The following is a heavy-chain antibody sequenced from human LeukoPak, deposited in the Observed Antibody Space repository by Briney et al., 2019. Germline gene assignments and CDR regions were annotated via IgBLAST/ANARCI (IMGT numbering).Heavy chain of an antibody. J-gene: IGHJ4*02. CDR2: ISSSSSYI. D-gene: IGHD3-22*01. Sequence: GGSLRLSCAASGFSFRDYWMNWVRQAPGKGLEWVSSISSSSSYIYYADSVKGRFTISRDNAKNSLYLQMNSLRAEDTAVYYCARGDNYYDSSGTDYWGQGTLVTVSS. V-gene: IGHV3-21*01. CDR3: ARGDNYYDSSGTDY. CDR1: GFSFRDYW.